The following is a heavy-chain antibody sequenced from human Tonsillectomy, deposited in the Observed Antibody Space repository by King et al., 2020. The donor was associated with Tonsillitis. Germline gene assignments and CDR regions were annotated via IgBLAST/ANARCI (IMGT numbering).Heavy chain of an antibody. CDR2: FYYSGNT. Sequence: QLQESGPGLVKPSETLSLTCAVSGGSISSSPYYWGWIRQPPGEGLEWIGSFYYSGNTYYNPSLKSRVTISVETSKNQFSLSLTSVTAADTAVYYCARDYGLNWGQGTLVTVSS. D-gene: IGHD4-17*01. V-gene: IGHV4-39*01. J-gene: IGHJ4*02. CDR3: ARDYGLN. CDR1: GGSISSSPYY.